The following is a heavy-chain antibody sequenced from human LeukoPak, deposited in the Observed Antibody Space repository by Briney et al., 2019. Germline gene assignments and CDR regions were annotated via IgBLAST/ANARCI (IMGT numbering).Heavy chain of an antibody. V-gene: IGHV4-34*01. CDR2: INHSGST. D-gene: IGHD4-17*01. CDR3: ARGGKDYGDYYNWFDP. J-gene: IGHJ5*02. CDR1: GGSFSGYY. Sequence: SETLSLTCAVYGGSFSGYYWSWIRQPPGKGLEWIGEINHSGSTNYNPSLKSRVTISVDTSKNQFSLKLSSVTAADTAVYYCARGGKDYGDYYNWFDPWGQGTLVTVSS.